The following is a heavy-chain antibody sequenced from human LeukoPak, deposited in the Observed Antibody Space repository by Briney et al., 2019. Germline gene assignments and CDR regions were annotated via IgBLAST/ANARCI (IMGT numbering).Heavy chain of an antibody. CDR2: ISPGDSDT. D-gene: IGHD1-14*01. Sequence: GESLKISCKGSGYSFTSYWIGWVRQMPGKGLEWMGNISPGDSDTRYTPSFQGQFTISADKSITTAYLQWSSLKASDPATYFCAKMGPGALTADAFDIWGQGTTVTVSS. J-gene: IGHJ3*02. CDR3: AKMGPGALTADAFDI. V-gene: IGHV5-51*01. CDR1: GYSFTSYW.